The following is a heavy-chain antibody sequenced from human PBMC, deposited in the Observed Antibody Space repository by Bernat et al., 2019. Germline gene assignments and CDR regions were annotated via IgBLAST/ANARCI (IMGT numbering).Heavy chain of an antibody. CDR2: ISYDGSNK. D-gene: IGHD3-10*01. Sequence: QVQLVESGGGVVQPGRSLRLSCAASGFTFSSYGMHWVRQAPGKGLEWVAVISYDGSNKYYADSVKGRFTISRDNSKNTLYLQMNSLRAEATAVYYCAKVRYYGSGSYPFDYWGQGTLVTVSS. CDR3: AKVRYYGSGSYPFDY. V-gene: IGHV3-30*18. J-gene: IGHJ4*02. CDR1: GFTFSSYG.